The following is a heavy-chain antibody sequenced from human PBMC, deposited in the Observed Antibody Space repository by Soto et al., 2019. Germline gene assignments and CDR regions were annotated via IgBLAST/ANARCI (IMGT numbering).Heavy chain of an antibody. J-gene: IGHJ2*01. CDR2: IIPALGTA. V-gene: IGHV1-69*08. D-gene: IGHD4-17*01. Sequence: QDQLVQSGAEVKKPGSSVKVSCKASGGTFSSHTFSWVRQAPGQGLEWMGRIIPALGTATYAQKFQGRVTSTADESATTVYMELNSLRSEDTAVYYCARPAFGDYWYFDLWGRGTLVTVSS. CDR3: ARPAFGDYWYFDL. CDR1: GGTFSSHT.